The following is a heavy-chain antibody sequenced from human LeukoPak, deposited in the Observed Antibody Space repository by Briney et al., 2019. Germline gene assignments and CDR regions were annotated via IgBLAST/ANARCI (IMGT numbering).Heavy chain of an antibody. V-gene: IGHV4-34*01. CDR2: INHSGST. J-gene: IGHJ4*02. D-gene: IGHD3-22*01. CDR1: GGSFSGYY. CDR3: ARAYYYDSSGYLDY. Sequence: SETLSLTCAVYGGSFSGYYWSWIRQPPGKGLEWIGEINHSGSTNYNPSLKSRVTMSVDTSKNQFSLKLSSVTAADTAVYYCARAYYYDSSGYLDYWGQGTLVTVSS.